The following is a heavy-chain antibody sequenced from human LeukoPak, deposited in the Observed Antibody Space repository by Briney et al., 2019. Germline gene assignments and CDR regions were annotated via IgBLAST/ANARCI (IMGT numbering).Heavy chain of an antibody. Sequence: GGSLRLSCAASGFTFDDYGMSWVRQAPGKGLEWVSGINWNGGSTGYADSVKGRFTISRDNSKNTLYLQMNSLRAEDTAVYYCAKDHSPYSSGVADYWGQGTLVTVSS. D-gene: IGHD6-19*01. CDR3: AKDHSPYSSGVADY. CDR1: GFTFDDYG. CDR2: INWNGGST. J-gene: IGHJ4*02. V-gene: IGHV3-20*04.